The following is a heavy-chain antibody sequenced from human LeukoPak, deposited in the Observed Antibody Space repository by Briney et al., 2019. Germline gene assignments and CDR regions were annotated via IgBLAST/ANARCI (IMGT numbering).Heavy chain of an antibody. V-gene: IGHV4-34*01. J-gene: IGHJ4*02. CDR2: INHSGST. CDR3: ASSGGEMATIRNLDY. Sequence: SETLSLTCAVYGGSFSGYYWSWIRQPPEKGLEWIGEINHSGSTNYNPSLKSRVTISVDTSKNQFPLKLSSVTAADTAVYYCASSGGEMATIRNLDYWGQGTLVTVSS. CDR1: GGSFSGYY. D-gene: IGHD5-24*01.